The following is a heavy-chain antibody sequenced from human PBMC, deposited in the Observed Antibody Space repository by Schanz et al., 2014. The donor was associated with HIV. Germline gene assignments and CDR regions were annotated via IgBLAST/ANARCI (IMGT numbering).Heavy chain of an antibody. Sequence: EVQLLESGGGLEQPGRSLRLSCAASGFSFSNFGMHWVRQAPGKGLEWVSSISGSGVSTFYAGSVKGRFAISRDKSKNTLYLQMNSLRVEDTAVYYCAKMARSVAANTNFDYWGQGTLVTVSS. D-gene: IGHD6-19*01. CDR2: ISGSGVST. CDR1: GFSFSNFG. J-gene: IGHJ4*02. CDR3: AKMARSVAANTNFDY. V-gene: IGHV3-23*01.